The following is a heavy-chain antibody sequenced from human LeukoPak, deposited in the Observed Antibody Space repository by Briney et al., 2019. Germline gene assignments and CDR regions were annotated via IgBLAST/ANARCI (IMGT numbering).Heavy chain of an antibody. D-gene: IGHD2-21*02. CDR2: IYYSGST. V-gene: IGHV4-30-4*01. J-gene: IGHJ6*02. Sequence: PSQTLSLTCTVSGGSISSGGYYWSWIRQPPGKGLEWIGYIYYSGSTYYNPSLKSRVTISVDTSKNQFSLKLSSVTAADTAVYYCARRDPEAGYGMDVWGQGTTITVSS. CDR3: ARRDPEAGYGMDV. CDR1: GGSISSGGYY.